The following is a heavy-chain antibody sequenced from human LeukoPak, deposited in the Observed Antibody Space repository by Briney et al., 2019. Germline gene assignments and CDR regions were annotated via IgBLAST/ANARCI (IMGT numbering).Heavy chain of an antibody. Sequence: GSSVKVSCKASGGTFSSYAISWVRQAPGQGLEWVGRIIPIFGIANYAQKFQGRVTITADKSTSTAYMELSSLRSEDTAVYYCAGLVVVAATTDFDYWGQGTLVTVSS. CDR1: GGTFSSYA. V-gene: IGHV1-69*04. CDR2: IIPIFGIA. D-gene: IGHD2-15*01. J-gene: IGHJ4*02. CDR3: AGLVVVAATTDFDY.